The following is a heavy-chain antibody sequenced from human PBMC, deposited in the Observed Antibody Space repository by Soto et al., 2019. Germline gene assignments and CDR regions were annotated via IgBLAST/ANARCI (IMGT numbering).Heavy chain of an antibody. D-gene: IGHD6-13*01. J-gene: IGHJ6*03. CDR1: GYTFTSYD. V-gene: IGHV1-8*02. CDR3: ARGCNSSWYFWCYYYMDV. CDR2: MNPNSGNT. Sequence: ASVKVSCTSSGYTFTSYDINWVRQATGQGLEWMGWMNPNSGNTGYAQKFQGRVTMTRNTSISTAYMELSSLRSEDTAVYYCARGCNSSWYFWCYYYMDVWGKGTTVTVSS.